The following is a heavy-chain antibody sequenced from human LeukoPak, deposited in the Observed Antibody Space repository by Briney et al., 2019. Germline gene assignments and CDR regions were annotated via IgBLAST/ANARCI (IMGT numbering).Heavy chain of an antibody. CDR2: VSSSGTT. CDR3: ASHIGGSYSNYYYMDV. V-gene: IGHV4-59*08. CDR1: GDSISSYY. Sequence: SETLSLTCNVSGDSISSYYWGWIRQPPGKGLEWIAYVSSSGTTNDNPSLKSRVTISVDTSKNQLSLKLTSVTAADTAVYYCASHIGGSYSNYYYMDVWGKGAMVTVSS. D-gene: IGHD1-26*01. J-gene: IGHJ6*03.